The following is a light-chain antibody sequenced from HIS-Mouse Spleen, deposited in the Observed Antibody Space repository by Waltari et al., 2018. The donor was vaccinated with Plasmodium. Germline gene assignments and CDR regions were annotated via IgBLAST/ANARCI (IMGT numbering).Light chain of an antibody. CDR3: QQSYSTWT. V-gene: IGKV1-39*01. CDR2: AAS. CDR1: QSISNY. J-gene: IGKJ1*01. Sequence: DIKMTQSPSSLSASVGDRVTITCRASQSISNYLNWYQQKPGKAPKFLIYAASTLQSGVPSRVSVSGSGTDFTLTISSLQPEDFATYYCQQSYSTWTFGQGTKVEIK.